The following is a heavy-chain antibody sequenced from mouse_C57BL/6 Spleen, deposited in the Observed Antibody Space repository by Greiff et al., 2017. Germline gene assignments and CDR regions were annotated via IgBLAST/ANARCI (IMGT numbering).Heavy chain of an antibody. D-gene: IGHD2-1*01. CDR1: GYAFSSSW. CDR3: ARRSYYGNRDYAMDY. Sequence: QVQLQHSGPELVKPGASVKISCKASGYAFSSSWMNWVKQRPGKGLEWIGRIYPGDGDTNYNGKFKGKATLTADKSSSTAYMQLSSLTSEDSAVYFCARRSYYGNRDYAMDYWGQGTSVTVSS. CDR2: IYPGDGDT. J-gene: IGHJ4*01. V-gene: IGHV1-82*01.